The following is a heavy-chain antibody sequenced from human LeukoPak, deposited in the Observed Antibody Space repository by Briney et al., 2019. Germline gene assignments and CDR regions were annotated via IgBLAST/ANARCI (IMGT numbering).Heavy chain of an antibody. V-gene: IGHV3-23*01. CDR3: AAFIVHR. CDR2: ISGSGGST. CDR1: GFTFLRHG. J-gene: IGHJ5*02. Sequence: PGGSLRLSCAASGFTFLRHGMTWFRQAPGKGLEWVSAISGSGGSTYYADSVKGRFTISRDNAKNSLYLQMNSLRAEDTAVYYCAAFIVHRWGQGTLVTVSS. D-gene: IGHD2/OR15-2a*01.